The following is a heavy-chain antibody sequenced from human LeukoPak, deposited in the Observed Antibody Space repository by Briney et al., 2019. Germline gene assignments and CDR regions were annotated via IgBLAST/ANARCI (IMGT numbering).Heavy chain of an antibody. D-gene: IGHD5-18*01. CDR1: GFTFSDYY. CDR3: ARGSYGYDY. J-gene: IGHJ4*02. Sequence: GGSLRLSCAASGFTFSDYYMSWIRQAPGKGLEWVSGINWNGGSTGYADSVKGRFTISRDNAKNTLYLQMNSLRAEDTAVYYCARGSYGYDYWGQGTLVTVSS. V-gene: IGHV3-20*04. CDR2: INWNGGST.